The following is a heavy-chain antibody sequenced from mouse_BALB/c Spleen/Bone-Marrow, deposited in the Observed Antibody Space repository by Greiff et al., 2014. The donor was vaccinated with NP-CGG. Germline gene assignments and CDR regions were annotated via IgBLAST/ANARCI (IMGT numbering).Heavy chain of an antibody. Sequence: VQLQQSGAELVRPGASVKVSCKDSGYTFTSYWINWVKQRPGQGLEWIGNIYPSDSYTNYNQNFKEKATLTVDKSSSTAYMQLSSPTSEDSAVYYCTRQYGNYYAMDYWGQGTSVTVSS. CDR3: TRQYGNYYAMDY. J-gene: IGHJ4*01. D-gene: IGHD2-10*02. CDR2: IYPSDSYT. CDR1: GYTFTSYW. V-gene: IGHV1S126*01.